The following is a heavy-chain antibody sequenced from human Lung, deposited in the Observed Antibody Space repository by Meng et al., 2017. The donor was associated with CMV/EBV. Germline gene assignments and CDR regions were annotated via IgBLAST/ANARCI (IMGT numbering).Heavy chain of an antibody. Sequence: GGSLRLSCEASGFRFDDYGMHWVRQAPGKGLEWVSGISWNSYSIGYADSVKGRFTISRDNAKNSLHLQMSSLSAEDTALYYCAKGTDCPSGYCSSTTWDYYYGMDVWGQGTTVTVSS. J-gene: IGHJ6*02. CDR2: ISWNSYSI. CDR3: AKGTDCPSGYCSSTTWDYYYGMDV. CDR1: GFRFDDYG. D-gene: IGHD2-2*01. V-gene: IGHV3-9*01.